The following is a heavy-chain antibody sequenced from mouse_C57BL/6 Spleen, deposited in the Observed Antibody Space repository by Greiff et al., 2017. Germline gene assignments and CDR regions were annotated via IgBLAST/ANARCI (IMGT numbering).Heavy chain of an antibody. Sequence: VQLQQSGAELVRPGTSVKVSCKASGYAFTNYLIEWVKQRPGQGLEWIGVINPGSGGTNYNEKFKGKATLTADKSSSTAYMQLSSLTSEDSAVYFCAGSNYEFAYWGQGTLVTVSA. J-gene: IGHJ3*01. CDR1: GYAFTNYL. CDR3: AGSNYEFAY. V-gene: IGHV1-54*01. D-gene: IGHD2-5*01. CDR2: INPGSGGT.